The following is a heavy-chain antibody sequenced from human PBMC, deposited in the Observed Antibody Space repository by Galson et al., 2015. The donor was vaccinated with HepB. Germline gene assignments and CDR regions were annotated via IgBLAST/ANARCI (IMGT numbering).Heavy chain of an antibody. CDR1: GGTFSSYA. Sequence: SVKVSCKASGGTFSSYAISWVRQAPGQGFEWMGGIIPIFGTANYAQKFQGRVTITADESTSTAYMELSSLRSEDTAVYYCASPPVSGSSGDYFDYWGQGTLVTVSS. D-gene: IGHD1-26*01. CDR2: IIPIFGTA. V-gene: IGHV1-69*13. CDR3: ASPPVSGSSGDYFDY. J-gene: IGHJ4*02.